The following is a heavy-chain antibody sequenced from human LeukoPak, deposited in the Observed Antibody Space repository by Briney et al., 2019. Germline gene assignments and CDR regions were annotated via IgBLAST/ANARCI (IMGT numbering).Heavy chain of an antibody. V-gene: IGHV3-9*03. CDR1: GFTFDDYA. Sequence: GRSLRLSXAASGFTFDDYAMHWVGQAPGKGLEWVSGISWNSGSIGYADSVKGRFTISRDNAKNSLYLQMNSLRAEDMALYYCATGTYYYGSGSFDPWGQGTLVTVSS. CDR3: ATGTYYYGSGSFDP. D-gene: IGHD3-10*01. CDR2: ISWNSGSI. J-gene: IGHJ5*02.